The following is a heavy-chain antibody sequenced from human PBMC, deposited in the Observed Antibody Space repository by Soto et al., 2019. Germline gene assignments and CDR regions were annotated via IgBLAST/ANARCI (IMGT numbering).Heavy chain of an antibody. CDR2: ISYDGSNK. V-gene: IGHV3-30*18. J-gene: IGHJ4*02. CDR1: GFIFSSYG. CDR3: AKDLGRDYGSNPPADYYFDY. Sequence: HPGGSLRLSCAASGFIFSSYGMHWVRPAPGKGLEWVAVISYDGSNKYYADSVKGRFTISRDNSKNTLYLQMNSLRAEDTAVYYCAKDLGRDYGSNPPADYYFDYWGQGTLVTVSS. D-gene: IGHD4-17*01.